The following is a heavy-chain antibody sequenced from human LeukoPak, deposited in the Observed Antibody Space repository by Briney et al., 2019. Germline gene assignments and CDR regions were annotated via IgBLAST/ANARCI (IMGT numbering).Heavy chain of an antibody. J-gene: IGHJ4*02. CDR3: TREDY. CDR2: IDPNSGGT. Sequence: ASVKVSCKGSGYTFTAFYMHWVRQAPGQGLEWMGWIDPNSGGTTYAQKFQGRVTITRDTSISTAYRELSSLRSDDTAVYFCTREDYWGQGTLVTVSS. CDR1: GYTFTAFY. V-gene: IGHV1-2*02.